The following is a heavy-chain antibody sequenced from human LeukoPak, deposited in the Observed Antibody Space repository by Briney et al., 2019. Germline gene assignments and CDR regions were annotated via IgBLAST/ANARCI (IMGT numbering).Heavy chain of an antibody. V-gene: IGHV3-23*01. CDR3: AKVEGYCTNGVCPYFDY. Sequence: GGALRLPFAAPGFPFSSYSLSWVRQAPGKGLGGVPAIIGSGGSTYYADSVKGRVTISRDNSKNTLYLQMNSLRAEDTAVYYCAKVEGYCTNGVCPYFDYWGQGTLVTVSS. J-gene: IGHJ4*02. D-gene: IGHD2-8*01. CDR1: GFPFSSYS. CDR2: IIGSGGST.